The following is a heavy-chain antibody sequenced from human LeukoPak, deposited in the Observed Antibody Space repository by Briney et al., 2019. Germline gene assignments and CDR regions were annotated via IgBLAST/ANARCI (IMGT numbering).Heavy chain of an antibody. CDR3: AKDRMWHGSGSYPRYYFDY. D-gene: IGHD3-10*01. J-gene: IGHJ4*02. CDR1: GFTFSSYA. CDR2: ISGSGGST. Sequence: GGSLRLSCAASGFTFSSYAMSWVRQAPGKGLEWVSAISGSGGSTYYADSVKGRFTISRDNSKNTLYLQMNSLRAEDTAVYYCAKDRMWHGSGSYPRYYFDYWGQGTLVTVSS. V-gene: IGHV3-23*01.